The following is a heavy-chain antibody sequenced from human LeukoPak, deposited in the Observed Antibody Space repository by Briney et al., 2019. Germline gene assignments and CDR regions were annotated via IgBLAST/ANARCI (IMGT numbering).Heavy chain of an antibody. J-gene: IGHJ4*02. CDR2: ITRSSGNM. Sequence: GGSLRLSCAASGFTFSTYNMNWVRQAPGKGLEWVSSITRSSGNMYYADSVKGRFTISRDNAKNSRYLQMNSLRAEDTAVYYCARRGYTYGYDYWGQGTLVTVSS. CDR3: ARRGYTYGYDY. V-gene: IGHV3-21*01. D-gene: IGHD5-18*01. CDR1: GFTFSTYN.